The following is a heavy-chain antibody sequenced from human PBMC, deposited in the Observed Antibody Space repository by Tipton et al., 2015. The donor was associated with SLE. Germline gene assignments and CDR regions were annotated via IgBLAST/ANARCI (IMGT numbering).Heavy chain of an antibody. V-gene: IGHV3-66*01. CDR3: ARYFPAGLYSSGWS. J-gene: IGHJ5*02. CDR1: GFTLSSNY. CDR2: IYSGGST. Sequence: GSLRLSCAASGFTLSSNYMSWVRQAPGKGLEWVSVIYSGGSTYYADSVKGRFTISRDNSKNTLYLQMNSLRAEDTAVYYCARYFPAGLYSSGWSWGQGTLVTVSS. D-gene: IGHD6-19*01.